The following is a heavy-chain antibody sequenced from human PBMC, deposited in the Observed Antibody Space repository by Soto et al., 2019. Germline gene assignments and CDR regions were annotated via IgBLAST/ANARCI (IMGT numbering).Heavy chain of an antibody. CDR2: VYESGYT. CDR3: VRALRHTAMVYPWFDP. J-gene: IGHJ5*02. D-gene: IGHD5-18*01. CDR1: GASVSTGAYY. Sequence: SLTCTVSGASVSTGAYYWGWVRQRPGRGLEWIGYVYESGYTYYNMSLKSRLTISLDRPNNQFSLGLTSVTAADTAVYSCVRALRHTAMVYPWFDPWGQGTLVTVSS. V-gene: IGHV4-31*03.